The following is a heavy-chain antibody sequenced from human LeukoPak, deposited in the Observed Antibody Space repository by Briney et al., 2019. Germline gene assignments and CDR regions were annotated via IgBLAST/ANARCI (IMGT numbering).Heavy chain of an antibody. Sequence: SETLSLTCAVYGGSFSGYYWSWIRQPPGKGLEWIGEINHSGSTNYNPSLKSRVTISVDTSKNQFSLKLSSVTAADTAVYHCARVRVTMVRGPTDYWGQGTLVTVSS. J-gene: IGHJ4*02. CDR1: GGSFSGYY. CDR2: INHSGST. D-gene: IGHD3-10*01. V-gene: IGHV4-34*01. CDR3: ARVRVTMVRGPTDY.